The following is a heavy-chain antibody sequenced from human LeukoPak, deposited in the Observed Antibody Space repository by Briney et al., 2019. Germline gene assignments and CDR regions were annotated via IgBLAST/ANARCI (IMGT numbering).Heavy chain of an antibody. CDR3: ARQMRRGRGSYFYFDY. V-gene: IGHV3-48*04. CDR2: ISNSGSTT. J-gene: IGHJ4*02. D-gene: IGHD1-26*01. CDR1: GFTFSSYS. Sequence: GGSLRLSCVASGFTFSSYSMNWVRQAPGKGLEWVSYISNSGSTTYFADSVKGRFTISRDNAKNSLYLQMNSLRAEDTAVYYCARQMRRGRGSYFYFDYWGQGTLVTVSS.